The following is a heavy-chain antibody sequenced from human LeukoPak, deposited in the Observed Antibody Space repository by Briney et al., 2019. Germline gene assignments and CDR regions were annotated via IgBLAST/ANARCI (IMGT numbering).Heavy chain of an antibody. CDR1: GGSISSSSCY. CDR3: ARDEALKYCSGGSCYHSSDY. CDR2: IYYSGST. V-gene: IGHV4-39*07. Sequence: PSETLSLTCTVTGGSISSSSCYWGWIRQPPGKGLEWIGSIYYSGSTYYNPSLKSRVTISVDTSKNQFSLKLSSVTAADTAVYYCARDEALKYCSGGSCYHSSDYWGQGTLVTVSS. D-gene: IGHD2-15*01. J-gene: IGHJ4*02.